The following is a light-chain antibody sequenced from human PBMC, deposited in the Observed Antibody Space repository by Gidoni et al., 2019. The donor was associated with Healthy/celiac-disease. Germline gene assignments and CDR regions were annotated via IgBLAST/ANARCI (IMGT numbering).Light chain of an antibody. CDR2: GAS. CDR3: QQYGSSPDT. J-gene: IGKJ2*01. CDR1: QSVSSSY. Sequence: EIVLTQSPGTLSLSPGERATLPCRASQSVSSSYLAWYQQKPGQAPRPLIYGASSRATGIPDFTLTISRLEPEDFAVYYCQQYGSSPDTFGQGTKLEIK. V-gene: IGKV3-20*01.